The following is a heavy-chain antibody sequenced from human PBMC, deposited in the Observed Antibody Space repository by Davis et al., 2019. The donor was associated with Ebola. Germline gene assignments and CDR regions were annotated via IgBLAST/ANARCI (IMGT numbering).Heavy chain of an antibody. Sequence: SETLSLTCAVYGGSFSGYYWTWIRQPPGKGLEWIGEINQSGKTNYNSSLKSRVTISVDTSKNQFSLKLSSVTAADTAAYFCARGRWSLDYCSGTKCYREGYYFDYWGQGTLVTVSS. J-gene: IGHJ4*02. CDR2: INQSGKT. D-gene: IGHD2-15*01. V-gene: IGHV4-34*01. CDR3: ARGRWSLDYCSGTKCYREGYYFDY. CDR1: GGSFSGYY.